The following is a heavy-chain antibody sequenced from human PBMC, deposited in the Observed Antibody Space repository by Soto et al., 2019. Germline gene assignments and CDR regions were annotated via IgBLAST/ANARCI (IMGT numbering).Heavy chain of an antibody. CDR1: GFTVSSNY. V-gene: IGHV3-66*01. J-gene: IGHJ6*02. Sequence: GESLKISCAASGFTVSSNYMSWVRQAPGKGLEWVSVIYSGGSTYYADSVKGRFTISRHNSKNTLYLQMNSLRAEDTAVYYCARDRAGYYYYGMDVWGQGTTVTVSS. CDR2: IYSGGST. CDR3: ARDRAGYYYYGMDV. D-gene: IGHD6-25*01.